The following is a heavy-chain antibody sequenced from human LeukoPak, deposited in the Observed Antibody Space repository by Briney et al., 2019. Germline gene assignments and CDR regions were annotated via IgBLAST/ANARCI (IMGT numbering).Heavy chain of an antibody. J-gene: IGHJ1*01. CDR3: AIFQISTRWPEYFQH. Sequence: PGGSLRLSCAASGFTFSSHGMSWVRQAPGKGLEWVSAISGSGGSTDYADSVKGRFTISRDNSENTLYLQMNSLRAEDTAIYYCAIFQISTRWPEYFQHWGQGTLVTVSS. V-gene: IGHV3-23*01. CDR1: GFTFSSHG. CDR2: ISGSGGST. D-gene: IGHD2-15*01.